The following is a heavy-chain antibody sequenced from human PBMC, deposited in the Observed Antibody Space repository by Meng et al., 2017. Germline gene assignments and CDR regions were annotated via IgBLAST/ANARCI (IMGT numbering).Heavy chain of an antibody. Sequence: GESLKISCAASGFTFSDYYMSWVRQAPGKGLEWVSYISSSGSTIYYADSVKGRFTISRDNDKNSLYLQMNSLRAEDTAVDYCARRWRTGDPHDAFDIWGQGTMVTVSS. J-gene: IGHJ3*02. CDR3: ARRWRTGDPHDAFDI. CDR2: ISSSGSTI. V-gene: IGHV3-11*01. CDR1: GFTFSDYY. D-gene: IGHD2-21*02.